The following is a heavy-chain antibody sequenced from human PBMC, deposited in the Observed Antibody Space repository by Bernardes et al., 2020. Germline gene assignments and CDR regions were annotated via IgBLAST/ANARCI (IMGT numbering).Heavy chain of an antibody. J-gene: IGHJ4*02. CDR2: IYYSGST. V-gene: IGHV4-39*01. D-gene: IGHD3-10*01. Sequence: SETLSLTCTVSGGSISSSSYYWGWIRQPPGKGLEWIGSIYYSGSTYYNPSLKSRVTISVDTSKNQFSLKLSSVTAADTAVYYCARHSRDPDTMVQGVYRDYWGQGTLVTVSS. CDR1: GGSISSSSYY. CDR3: ARHSRDPDTMVQGVYRDY.